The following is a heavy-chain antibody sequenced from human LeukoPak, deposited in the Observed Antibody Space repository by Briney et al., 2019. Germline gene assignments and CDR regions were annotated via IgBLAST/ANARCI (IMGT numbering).Heavy chain of an antibody. D-gene: IGHD6-6*01. J-gene: IGHJ3*01. CDR1: GFTFSSYW. V-gene: IGHV3-7*03. CDR2: IKQDGSEK. CDR3: AKAIAARPFVFDV. Sequence: GGSLRLSCAASGFTFSSYWMSWVRQAPGKGLEWVANIKQDGSEKYYVDSVKGRFIISRDNAKNSLYLQMNSLRAEDTAVYYCAKAIAARPFVFDVWGQGTMVTVSS.